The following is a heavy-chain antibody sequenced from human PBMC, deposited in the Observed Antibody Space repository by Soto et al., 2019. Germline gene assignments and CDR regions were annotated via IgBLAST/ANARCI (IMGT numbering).Heavy chain of an antibody. J-gene: IGHJ1*01. D-gene: IGHD2-2*01. CDR3: AREVVPAAIAQH. CDR1: GYSVTSYW. CDR2: IDPSDSYT. V-gene: IGHV5-10-1*01. Sequence: GESLKISCKGSGYSVTSYWISWVRQMPGKGLEWMGRIDPSDSYTKYSPSFQGHVTISADKSISTAYLQWSSLKASDTAMYYCAREVVPAAIAQHWGQGTLVTVSS.